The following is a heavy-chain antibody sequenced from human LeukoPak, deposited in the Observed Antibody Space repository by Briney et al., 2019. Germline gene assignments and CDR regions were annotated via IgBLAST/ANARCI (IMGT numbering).Heavy chain of an antibody. CDR1: GGSFSGYY. CDR2: INHSGST. V-gene: IGHV4-34*01. CDR3: AREHYYGSGSYNPYGMDV. Sequence: SETLSLTCAVYGGSFSGYYWSWIRQPPGKGLEWIGEINHSGSTNYNPSLKSRVTMSVDTSKNQFSLKLSSVTAADTAVYYCAREHYYGSGSYNPYGMDVWGQGTTVTVSS. J-gene: IGHJ6*02. D-gene: IGHD3-10*01.